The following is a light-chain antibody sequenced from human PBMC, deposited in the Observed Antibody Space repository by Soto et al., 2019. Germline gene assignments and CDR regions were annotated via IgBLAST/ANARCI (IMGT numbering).Light chain of an antibody. Sequence: EIVLTQSPGTLSLSPGEGATLSCRASQSVASSYLAWYQQKPGQAPRLIIYGASNRATGTPDRFSGGGSGTDFTLTISRLEPEDFAVYYCQQYGSSSYTFGQGNKLEI. V-gene: IGKV3-20*01. CDR1: QSVASSY. CDR3: QQYGSSSYT. CDR2: GAS. J-gene: IGKJ2*01.